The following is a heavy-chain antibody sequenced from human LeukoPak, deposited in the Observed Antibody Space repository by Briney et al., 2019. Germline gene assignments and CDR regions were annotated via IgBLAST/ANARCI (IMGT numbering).Heavy chain of an antibody. J-gene: IGHJ4*02. CDR3: ARAHVDIVATRPFDY. CDR1: GYTFTSYG. CDR2: ISAYNGNT. V-gene: IGHV1-18*01. D-gene: IGHD5-12*01. Sequence: GASVKVSCKASGYTFTSYGISWVRQAPGQGLEWMGWISAYNGNTNYAQKLQGRVTMTTDTSTSTAYMELRSLRSDDTAVYYCARAHVDIVATRPFDYWGQGTLVTVSS.